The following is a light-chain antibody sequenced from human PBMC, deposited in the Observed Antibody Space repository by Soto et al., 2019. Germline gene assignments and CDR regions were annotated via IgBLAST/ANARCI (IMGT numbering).Light chain of an antibody. CDR3: QQYYSYRP. V-gene: IGKV1-13*02. CDR2: SAS. Sequence: PLTPSPSSLSAYAGARVTITCRVSQGINSYLNWYRQKPGIVPKLQIYSASNLQSGVPSRFSGSGFGTEVTLTIISRQPDDFAAYYCQQYYSYRPFGQGTKVDI. CDR1: QGINSY. J-gene: IGKJ1*01.